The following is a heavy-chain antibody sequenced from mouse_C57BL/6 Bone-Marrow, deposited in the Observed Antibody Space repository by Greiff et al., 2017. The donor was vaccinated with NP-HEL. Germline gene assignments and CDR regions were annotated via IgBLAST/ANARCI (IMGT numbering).Heavy chain of an antibody. CDR3: ANMDY. J-gene: IGHJ4*01. V-gene: IGHV1-58*01. Sequence: EVQLQQSGAELVRPGSSVKMSCKTSGYTFTSYGINWVKQRPGQGLEWIGYIYLGNGYTEYNEKFKGKATLTSDTSSSTAYMQLSSLTSEDSAIYFCANMDYWGQGTSVTVSS. CDR2: IYLGNGYT. CDR1: GYTFTSYG.